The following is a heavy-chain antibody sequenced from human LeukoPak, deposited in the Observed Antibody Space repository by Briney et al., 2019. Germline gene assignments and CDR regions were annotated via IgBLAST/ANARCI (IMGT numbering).Heavy chain of an antibody. D-gene: IGHD5-12*01. Sequence: GGSLRLSCAASGFTFSSYAMHWVRQAPGKGLEWVAVISYDGSNKYYADSVKGRFTISRDNSKNTLYLQMNSLRAEDTAVYYCARGRDSGYACFDYWGQGTLVTVSS. CDR3: ARGRDSGYACFDY. V-gene: IGHV3-30-3*01. J-gene: IGHJ4*02. CDR2: ISYDGSNK. CDR1: GFTFSSYA.